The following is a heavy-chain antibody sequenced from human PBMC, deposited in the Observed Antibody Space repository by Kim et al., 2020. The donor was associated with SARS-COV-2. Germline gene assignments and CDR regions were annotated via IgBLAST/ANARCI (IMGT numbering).Heavy chain of an antibody. CDR3: AREPWIQLWLRGDYGMDV. CDR1: GFTFSSYA. CDR2: ISYDGSNK. V-gene: IGHV3-30-3*01. D-gene: IGHD5-18*01. J-gene: IGHJ6*02. Sequence: GGSLRLSCAASGFTFSSYAMHWVRQAPGKGLEWVAVISYDGSNKYYADSVKGRFTISRDNSKNTLYLQMNSLRAEDTAVYYCAREPWIQLWLRGDYGMDVWGQGTTVTVSS.